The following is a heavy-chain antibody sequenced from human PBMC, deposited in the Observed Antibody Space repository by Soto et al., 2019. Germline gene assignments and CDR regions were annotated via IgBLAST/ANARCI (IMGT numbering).Heavy chain of an antibody. CDR3: AKDIGAMVTTYAS. CDR1: GFAFDVYA. CDR2: ISWNSDSI. D-gene: IGHD4-17*01. Sequence: EVQLVESGGGLVQPGKSLRLSCAATGFAFDVYAMHWVRQAPGKGLEWVSGISWNSDSIGYADSVKGRFTISRDNAKKSLYLQMNSLTAEDTALYYCAKDIGAMVTTYASWGQGTLVTVSS. J-gene: IGHJ5*02. V-gene: IGHV3-9*01.